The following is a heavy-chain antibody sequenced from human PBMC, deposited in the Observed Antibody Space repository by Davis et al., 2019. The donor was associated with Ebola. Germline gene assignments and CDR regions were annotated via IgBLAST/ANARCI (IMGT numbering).Heavy chain of an antibody. CDR2: IYYSGST. Sequence: PSETLSLTCTVSGGSISSSSYYWGWIRQPPGKGLEWIGSIYYSGSTYYNPSLKSRVTISVDTSKNQFSLKLSSVTAADTAVYYCARLYLTRRLGELSLRGNHYFDYWGQGTLVTVSS. V-gene: IGHV4-39*01. J-gene: IGHJ4*02. D-gene: IGHD3-16*02. CDR1: GGSISSSSYY. CDR3: ARLYLTRRLGELSLRGNHYFDY.